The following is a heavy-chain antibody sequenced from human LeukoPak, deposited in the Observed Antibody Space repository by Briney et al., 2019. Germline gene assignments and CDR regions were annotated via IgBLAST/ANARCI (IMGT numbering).Heavy chain of an antibody. CDR1: GYSISTGYF. D-gene: IGHD3-16*01. V-gene: IGHV4-38-2*01. J-gene: IGHJ4*02. CDR2: IFHTGSA. CDR3: ASPRGTYIDY. Sequence: PSETLSLTCAVSGYSISTGYFWGCIRPSTGQGLEWIGSIFHTGSASYNPSLKSRATLSVDTSKNEFSLKLTSVSAADTAMYYCASPRGTYIDYWGQGTLVIVSS.